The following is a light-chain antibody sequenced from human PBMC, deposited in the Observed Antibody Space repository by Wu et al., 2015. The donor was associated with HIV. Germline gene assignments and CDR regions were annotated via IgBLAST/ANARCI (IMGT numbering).Light chain of an antibody. J-gene: IGKJ1*01. CDR2: GPS. CDR1: QSVNTK. V-gene: IGKV3-15*01. CDR3: QQYGSSPWT. Sequence: EVVMTQFPATLSVSAGDRATLSCRASQSVNTKVAWYQQKPGQAPRLLVYGPSTRATGVPARFTGSGSGTDFTLTISRLEPEDFAVYYCQQYGSSPWTFGQGTKVEIK.